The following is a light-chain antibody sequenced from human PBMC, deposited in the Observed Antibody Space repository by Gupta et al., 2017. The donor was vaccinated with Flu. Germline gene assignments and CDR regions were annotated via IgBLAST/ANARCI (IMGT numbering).Light chain of an antibody. V-gene: IGKV3D-15*01. Sequence: ATMAVSLGERATRSCRTSQRVRSNLAWLQQKPGRAPRLLIYNASTRATDIPARFSGSGSGTEFTLTITSRQSEDCAVYYCQQYHNWPPLTFGAGTKVEIK. CDR1: QRVRSN. CDR2: NAS. J-gene: IGKJ4*01. CDR3: QQYHNWPPLT.